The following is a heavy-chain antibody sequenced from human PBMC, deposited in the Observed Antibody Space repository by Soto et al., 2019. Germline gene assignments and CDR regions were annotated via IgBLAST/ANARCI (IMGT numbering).Heavy chain of an antibody. CDR1: GGSISSGGYY. V-gene: IGHV4-61*08. J-gene: IGHJ5*02. Sequence: PSETLSLTCTVSGGSISSGGYYWSWIRQHPGKGLEWIGYIYYSGSTNYNPSLKSRVTISVDTSKNQFSLKLSSVTAADTAVYYCARLGGQDYDFWSGNWFDPWGQGTLVTVSS. D-gene: IGHD3-3*01. CDR3: ARLGGQDYDFWSGNWFDP. CDR2: IYYSGST.